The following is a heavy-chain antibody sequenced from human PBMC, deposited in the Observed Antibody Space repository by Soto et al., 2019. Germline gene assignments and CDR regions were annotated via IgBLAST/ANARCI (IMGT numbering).Heavy chain of an antibody. V-gene: IGHV5-10-1*01. D-gene: IGHD6-13*01. CDR1: GYSFTSYW. CDR3: ARHVSAAGTGTRYYGMDV. CDR2: IDPSDSYT. J-gene: IGHJ6*02. Sequence: HGESLKISCKGSGYSFTSYWISWVRQMPGKGLEWMGRIDPSDSYTNYSPSFQGHVTISADKSISTAYLQWSSLKASDTAMYYCARHVSAAGTGTRYYGMDVWGQGTTVTVSS.